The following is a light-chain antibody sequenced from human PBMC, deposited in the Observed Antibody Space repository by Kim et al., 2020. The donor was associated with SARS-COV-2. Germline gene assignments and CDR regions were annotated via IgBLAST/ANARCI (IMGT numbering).Light chain of an antibody. CDR1: SSDVGGYNY. V-gene: IGLV2-14*01. J-gene: IGLJ3*02. CDR3: SSYTSSSTWV. Sequence: QSALTQPASVSGSPGQSITISCTGTSSDVGGYNYVSWYQQHPGKAPKLMIYDVSKRPSGVSNRFSGSKSGNTASLTISGLQAEDEADYDCSSYTSSSTWVFGGGTQLTVL. CDR2: DVS.